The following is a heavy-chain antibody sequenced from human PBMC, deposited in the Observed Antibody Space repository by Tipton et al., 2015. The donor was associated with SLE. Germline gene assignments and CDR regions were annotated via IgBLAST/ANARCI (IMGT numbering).Heavy chain of an antibody. CDR3: ARLGNWNYATGRTFFDY. Sequence: TLSLTCTVSGGSISSSSYYWGWIRQPPGKGLEWIGSIYYFGSTYSNPSLKSRVTISVDTSKNQFSLKLSSVTAADTAVYYCARLGNWNYATGRTFFDYWGQGTLGTVSS. D-gene: IGHD1-7*01. J-gene: IGHJ4*02. CDR1: GGSISSSSYY. CDR2: IYYFGST. V-gene: IGHV4-39*01.